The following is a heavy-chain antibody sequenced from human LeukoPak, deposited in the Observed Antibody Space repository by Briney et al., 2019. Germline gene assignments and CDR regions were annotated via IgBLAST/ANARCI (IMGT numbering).Heavy chain of an antibody. J-gene: IGHJ4*02. V-gene: IGHV4-38-2*02. Sequence: SETLSLTCTVSGGSISSYYWSWIRQPPGKGLEWIGSIYHSGSTYYNPSLKSRVTISVDTSKNQFSLKLSSVTAADTAVYYCARDGLYGSGTFDYWGQGTLVTVSS. CDR1: GGSISSYY. D-gene: IGHD3-10*01. CDR3: ARDGLYGSGTFDY. CDR2: IYHSGST.